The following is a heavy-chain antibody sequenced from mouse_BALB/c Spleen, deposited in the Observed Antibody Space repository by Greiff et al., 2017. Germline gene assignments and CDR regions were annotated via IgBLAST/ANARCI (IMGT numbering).Heavy chain of an antibody. D-gene: IGHD2-1*01. CDR3: ARGYYGNYFDV. Sequence: EVNLVESGGGLVKPGGSLKLSCAASGFTFSSYAMSWVRQTPEKRLEWVASISSGGSTYYPDSVKGRFTISRDNARNILYLQMSSLRSEDTAMYYCARGYYGNYFDVWGAGTTVTVSS. V-gene: IGHV5-6-5*01. CDR2: ISSGGST. CDR1: GFTFSSYA. J-gene: IGHJ1*01.